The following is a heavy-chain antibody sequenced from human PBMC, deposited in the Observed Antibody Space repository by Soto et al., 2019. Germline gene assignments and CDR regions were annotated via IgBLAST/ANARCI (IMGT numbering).Heavy chain of an antibody. V-gene: IGHV1-2*04. CDR2: INPNSGGT. CDR3: AIDGLYCTNGVCPHYYYYYMDV. J-gene: IGHJ6*03. Sequence: ASVKVSCKASGYTFTGYYMHWVRQAPGQGLEWMGWINPNSGGTNYAQKFQGWVTMTRDTSISTAYMELSRLRSDDTAVYYCAIDGLYCTNGVCPHYYYYYMDVWGKGTTVTVSS. D-gene: IGHD2-8*01. CDR1: GYTFTGYY.